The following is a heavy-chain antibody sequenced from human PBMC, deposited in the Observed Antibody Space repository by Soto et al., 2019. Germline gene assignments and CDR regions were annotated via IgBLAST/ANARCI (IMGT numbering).Heavy chain of an antibody. J-gene: IGHJ4*02. Sequence: GGSLRLSCAASGFTFSDYYMSWIRQAPGKGLEWVSAISGSGGSTYYADSVKGRFTISRDNSKNTLYLQMNSLRAGDTAVYYCARDLGIAAAGTRGFDYWGQGTLVTVSS. CDR2: ISGSGGST. CDR3: ARDLGIAAAGTRGFDY. V-gene: IGHV3-23*01. D-gene: IGHD6-13*01. CDR1: GFTFSDYY.